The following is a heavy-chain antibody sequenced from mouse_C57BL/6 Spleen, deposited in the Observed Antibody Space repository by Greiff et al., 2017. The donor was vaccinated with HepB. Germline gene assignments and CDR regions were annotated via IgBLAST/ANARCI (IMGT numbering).Heavy chain of an antibody. Sequence: QVQLKESGPGLVAPSQSLSITCTVYGYSLTRYGVHWVRQPPGKGLEWLGLIWAGGSTNYNWALMSRLSISIDNSKSLVFLIMNSLQTDETSLYYCASSKYLARYWGQGTTLIVSS. J-gene: IGHJ2*01. CDR1: GYSLTRYG. CDR3: ASSKYLARY. CDR2: IWAGGST. D-gene: IGHD5-1*01. V-gene: IGHV2-9*02.